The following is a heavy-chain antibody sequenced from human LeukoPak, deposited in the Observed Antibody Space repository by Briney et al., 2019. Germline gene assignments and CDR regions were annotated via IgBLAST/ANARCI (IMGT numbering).Heavy chain of an antibody. D-gene: IGHD3-9*01. J-gene: IGHJ4*02. CDR3: ATETYYFDR. Sequence: GSLRLSCAASGFTFSSYGMHWVRQAPGKGLEWVAVIWYDGSNKYYADSVKGRFTISRDNSKNTLYLQMNSLRAEDTAVYYCATETYYFDRWGQGTLVTVSS. CDR1: GFTFSSYG. V-gene: IGHV3-33*08. CDR2: IWYDGSNK.